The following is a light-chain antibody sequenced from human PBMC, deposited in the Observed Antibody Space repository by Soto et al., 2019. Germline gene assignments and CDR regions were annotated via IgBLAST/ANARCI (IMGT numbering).Light chain of an antibody. J-gene: IGKJ1*01. CDR2: GAS. V-gene: IGKV3-15*01. CDR3: QQYNSYAWT. Sequence: EIVMTQSPATLSVSPGERATLSCRASQTVGSDLVWYQQKPGHPPRLLIYGASTRATGIPARFSGSGSGTEVTLTISSLQSEDFATYYCQQYNSYAWTFGQGTKVEIK. CDR1: QTVGSD.